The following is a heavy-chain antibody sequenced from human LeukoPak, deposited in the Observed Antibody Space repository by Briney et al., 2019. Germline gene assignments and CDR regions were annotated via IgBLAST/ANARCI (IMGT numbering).Heavy chain of an antibody. Sequence: GASVKVSCKASGYTFTGYYMHWVRQAPGQGLEWMGWINPNSGGTNYAQKFQGRVTMTRDTSISTAYMELSRLRSDDTAVYYCARRTQYSGRGEYDYWGQGTLVTVSS. CDR2: INPNSGGT. J-gene: IGHJ4*02. CDR1: GYTFTGYY. D-gene: IGHD1-26*01. V-gene: IGHV1-2*02. CDR3: ARRTQYSGRGEYDY.